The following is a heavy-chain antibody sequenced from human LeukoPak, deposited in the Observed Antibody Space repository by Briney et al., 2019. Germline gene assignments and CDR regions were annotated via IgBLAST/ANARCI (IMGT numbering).Heavy chain of an antibody. CDR3: ARVAGDSKNYNYYMDV. V-gene: IGHV4-4*07. J-gene: IGHJ6*03. Sequence: PSETLSLTCTVSGGSISSYYWSWLRQPAGKGLEWIGGIYTSGSTNYNPSLKSRVTMSVDTSKNQFSLKLSCVTAADTAVYYCARVAGDSKNYNYYMDVWGKGTTVTVSS. D-gene: IGHD4-17*01. CDR2: IYTSGST. CDR1: GGSISSYY.